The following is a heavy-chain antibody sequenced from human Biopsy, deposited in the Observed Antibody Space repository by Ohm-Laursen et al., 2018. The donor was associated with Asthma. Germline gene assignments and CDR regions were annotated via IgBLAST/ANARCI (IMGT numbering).Heavy chain of an antibody. Sequence: SLRLSCAASGFTFRSYAMHWVRQAPGKGLEWVAVGGSYYDGGLKYYADSVNGRFTVSRDDSKNTLYLQMNSLRPDDTSVYYCARDVMEWYLPAFDFWGQGTLVTVS. V-gene: IGHV3-30-3*01. J-gene: IGHJ4*02. CDR1: GFTFRSYA. D-gene: IGHD3-3*01. CDR3: ARDVMEWYLPAFDF. CDR2: GGSYYDGGLK.